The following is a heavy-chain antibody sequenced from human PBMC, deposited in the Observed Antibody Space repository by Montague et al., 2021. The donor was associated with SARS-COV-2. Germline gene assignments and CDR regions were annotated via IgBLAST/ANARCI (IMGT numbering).Heavy chain of an antibody. CDR1: GGSISSSSYY. CDR3: ASLPRITIFGVVSHSDY. CDR2: IYYSGST. V-gene: IGHV4-39*01. J-gene: IGHJ4*02. Sequence: ETLSLTCTVSGGSISSSSYYWGWIRQPPGKGLEWIGSIYYSGSTSYNPSLKSRVTIAVDTSKNQFSLKLSSVTAADTAVYYCASLPRITIFGVVSHSDYWGQGTLATVSS. D-gene: IGHD3-3*01.